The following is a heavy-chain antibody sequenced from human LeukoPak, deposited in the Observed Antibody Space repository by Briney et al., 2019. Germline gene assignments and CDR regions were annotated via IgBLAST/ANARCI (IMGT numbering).Heavy chain of an antibody. D-gene: IGHD5-18*01. CDR3: AKGIELWLTYFDH. V-gene: IGHV3-23*01. CDR2: ISGNGGST. Sequence: GGSLRLSCVASGFSFSSYVMNWVRLAPGTGLEWASAISGNGGSTYYADSVKGRFTISRDNSKNTLSLQMNSLRAEDTAVYYCAKGIELWLTYFDHWGQGTLVTASS. J-gene: IGHJ4*02. CDR1: GFSFSSYV.